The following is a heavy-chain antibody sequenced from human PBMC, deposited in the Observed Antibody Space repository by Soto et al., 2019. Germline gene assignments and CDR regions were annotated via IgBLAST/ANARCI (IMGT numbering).Heavy chain of an antibody. D-gene: IGHD5-18*01. Sequence: LRLSCAASGFAFSNYGMIWVRQAPGKGLEWVSAISGSGGSTYYADSVKGRFAISRDNSKNTLYLQVNSLRAEDTAVYYCANRDTSMITRYYYGMDVWGQGTTVTVSS. J-gene: IGHJ6*02. CDR3: ANRDTSMITRYYYGMDV. CDR2: ISGSGGST. V-gene: IGHV3-23*01. CDR1: GFAFSNYG.